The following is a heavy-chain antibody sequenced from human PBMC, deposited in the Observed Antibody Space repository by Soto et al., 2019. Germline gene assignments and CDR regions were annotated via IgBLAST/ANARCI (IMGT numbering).Heavy chain of an antibody. Sequence: QVQLVESGGGVVQPGRSLRLSCAASGFTFSSYGMHWVRQAPGKGLEWVAVISYDGSNKYYADSVKGRFTISRDNSKNTLYLQMNSLRAEDTAVYYCAKNYYDILTGYPGMDVWGQLTTVTVSS. CDR2: ISYDGSNK. V-gene: IGHV3-30*18. J-gene: IGHJ6*02. CDR3: AKNYYDILTGYPGMDV. CDR1: GFTFSSYG. D-gene: IGHD3-9*01.